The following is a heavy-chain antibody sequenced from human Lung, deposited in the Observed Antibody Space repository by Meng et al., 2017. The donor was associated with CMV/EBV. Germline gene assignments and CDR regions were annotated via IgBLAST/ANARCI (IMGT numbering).Heavy chain of an antibody. V-gene: IGHV4-4*02. CDR2: IYHSGST. CDR1: GGSISSSNW. Sequence: VPLQGSGPGLVKPSGTRALTCAVAGGSISSSNWWSWVRQPPGKGLEWIGEIYHSGSTNYNPSLKSRVTISVDKSKNQFSLNLSSVTAADTAVYYCARVGQWLPIDYWGQGTLVTVSS. J-gene: IGHJ4*02. CDR3: ARVGQWLPIDY. D-gene: IGHD6-19*01.